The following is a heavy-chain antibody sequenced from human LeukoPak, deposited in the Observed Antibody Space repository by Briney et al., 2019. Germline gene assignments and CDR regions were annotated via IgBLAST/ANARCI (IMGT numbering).Heavy chain of an antibody. V-gene: IGHV3-43*01. CDR1: GFTFDDYT. Sequence: PGGSLRLSCAASGFTFDDYTMHWVRQAPGKGLEWVSLISWDGGSTYYADSVKGRFTISRDNSKNSLYLQMNSLRTEDTALYYCAKGSSDIVAVGVDYWGQGTLVTVSS. CDR2: ISWDGGST. D-gene: IGHD2-2*01. CDR3: AKGSSDIVAVGVDY. J-gene: IGHJ4*02.